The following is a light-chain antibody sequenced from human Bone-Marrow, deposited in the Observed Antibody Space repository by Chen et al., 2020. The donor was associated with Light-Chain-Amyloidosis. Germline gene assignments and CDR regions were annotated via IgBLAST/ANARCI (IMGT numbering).Light chain of an antibody. CDR2: DAS. J-gene: IGKJ4*01. CDR3: EERSHWPQA. CDR1: QSVSSY. Sequence: EIVLTQSPATLSLSPGERATLSCRASQSVSSYLACYKQKHGQAPRLLIYDASHRVTGIPARFICRESGTDVTLSCSSLEPEDFAVYYCEERSHWPQAFGAGSTVEIK. V-gene: IGKV3-11*01.